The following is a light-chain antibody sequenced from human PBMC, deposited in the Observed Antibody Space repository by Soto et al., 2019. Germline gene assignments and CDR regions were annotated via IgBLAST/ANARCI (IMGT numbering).Light chain of an antibody. V-gene: IGKV3-20*01. CDR3: QQYGSSSWT. CDR1: QSVSSSY. J-gene: IGKJ1*01. CDR2: GAS. Sequence: EIVLTQSPGTLSLSPGERATLSCRASQSVSSSYLAWYQQKPGQAPRLLIYGASSRATGIPDRFSGSGSGTDFTLTISRLEPEDFAVYYCQQYGSSSWTFGKGTKV.